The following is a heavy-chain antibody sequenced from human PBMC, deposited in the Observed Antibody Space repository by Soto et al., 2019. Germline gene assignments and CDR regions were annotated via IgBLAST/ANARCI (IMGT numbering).Heavy chain of an antibody. CDR1: GYTFTDYD. CDR3: TRNLYNTGDFDH. Sequence: ASVKVSYKASGYTFTDYDINWVRQATGQGLEWLGWMTPKSGYTGDAQKFQGRVTLTRDTSRGTAYMELSSLTSEDTAVYYCTRNLYNTGDFDHWG. CDR2: MTPKSGYT. J-gene: IGHJ4*01. V-gene: IGHV1-8*02. D-gene: IGHD1-20*01.